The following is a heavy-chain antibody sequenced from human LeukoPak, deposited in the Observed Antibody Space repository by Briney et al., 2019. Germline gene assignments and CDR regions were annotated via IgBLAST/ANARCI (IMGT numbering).Heavy chain of an antibody. CDR2: IVVGSGNT. J-gene: IGHJ3*02. CDR1: GFTFTSSA. V-gene: IGHV1-58*02. D-gene: IGHD3-10*01. CDR3: ARNIWFGESADAFDI. Sequence: SVKVSCKASGFTFTSSAMQWVRQARGQRLEWIGWIVVGSGNTNYAQKFQERVTITRDMSTSTAYMELSSLRSEDTAVYYCARNIWFGESADAFDIWGQGTMVTVSS.